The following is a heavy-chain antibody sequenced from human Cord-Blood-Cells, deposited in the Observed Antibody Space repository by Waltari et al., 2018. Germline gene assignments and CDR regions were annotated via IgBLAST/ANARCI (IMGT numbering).Heavy chain of an antibody. V-gene: IGHV3-66*01. CDR1: GFPVSSNY. CDR2: IYSGGST. CDR3: ATSDAFDI. J-gene: IGHJ3*02. Sequence: EVQLVESGGGLVQPGGSLRLSCAASGFPVSSNYMSWVRQAPGKGLEGVSVIYSGGSTYYADSVKGRFTISRDNSKNTLYLQMNSLRAEDTAVYYCATSDAFDIWGQGTMVTVSS.